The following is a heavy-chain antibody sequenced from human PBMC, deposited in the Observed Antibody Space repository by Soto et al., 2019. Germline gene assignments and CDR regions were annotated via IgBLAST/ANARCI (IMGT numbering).Heavy chain of an antibody. CDR3: ATNYGSGSTHFDY. Sequence: QLVQSGAEVKKPGFSVRVSCTASGDTFNFYTISWVRPVPGQGPEWMGRIIPMLGMSNYAQKFQGRVTIMADKSTSTVYMNLSGLTSEDTAVYYCATNYGSGSTHFDYWGQGTLVTVSS. J-gene: IGHJ4*02. V-gene: IGHV1-69*02. CDR2: IIPMLGMS. D-gene: IGHD3-10*01. CDR1: GDTFNFYT.